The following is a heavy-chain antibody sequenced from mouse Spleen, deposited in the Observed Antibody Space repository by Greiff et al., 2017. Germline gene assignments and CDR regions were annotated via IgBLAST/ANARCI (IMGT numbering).Heavy chain of an antibody. Sequence: VQLQQSVAELVRPGASVKFSCTASGFNFKNTYMPWVKQRPEQGLEWIGSIDPANGNTKYAPKFKGKATITADTSSNTAYLQLSSLTSEDTAIYNCPYYYDGSFAYWGQGTLVTVSA. J-gene: IGHJ3*01. CDR3: PYYYDGSFAY. CDR2: IDPANGNT. V-gene: IGHV14-3*01. D-gene: IGHD1-1*01. CDR1: GFNFKNTY.